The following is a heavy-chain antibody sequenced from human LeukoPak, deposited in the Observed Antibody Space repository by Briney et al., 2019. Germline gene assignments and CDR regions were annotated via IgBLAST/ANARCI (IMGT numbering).Heavy chain of an antibody. Sequence: SETLSLTCTVSGGSISTYYWSWIRQPAGKGLEWIGRMYTSGSTNYNPSLKSRVTISVDTSKNQFSLKLSSVTAADTAVYYCARAADYGSFAFDIWGQGTMVTVSS. CDR2: MYTSGST. D-gene: IGHD3-10*01. CDR1: GGSISTYY. CDR3: ARAADYGSFAFDI. J-gene: IGHJ3*02. V-gene: IGHV4-4*07.